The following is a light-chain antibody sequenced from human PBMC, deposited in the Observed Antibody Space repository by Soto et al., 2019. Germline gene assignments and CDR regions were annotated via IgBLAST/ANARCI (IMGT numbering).Light chain of an antibody. CDR3: SLYVGNNNLV. CDR2: EVS. Sequence: QSALTQPPSASGSPGQSVTISCTGTSSDVGDYNYVSWYQQHPGKAPKLMIYEVSKRPSGVPDRFSGSKSGNTASLTVSGLQAEGEADYYCSLYVGNNNLVFGGGTKVTVL. J-gene: IGLJ2*01. V-gene: IGLV2-8*01. CDR1: SSDVGDYNY.